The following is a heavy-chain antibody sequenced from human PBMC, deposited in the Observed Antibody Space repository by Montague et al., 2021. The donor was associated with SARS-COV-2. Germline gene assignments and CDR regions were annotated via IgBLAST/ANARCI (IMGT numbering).Heavy chain of an antibody. CDR2: IYYSGST. D-gene: IGHD3-22*01. Sequence: SETLSLTCTVSGGSISSSSYYWGWIRQPTGKGLEWIGSIYYSGSTYYNPSLKSRVTISVDTYKNQFSLKLSSVAAADTAVYYCASPTYYYDSSGSDAFDIWGQGTMVTVSS. V-gene: IGHV4-39*01. J-gene: IGHJ3*02. CDR1: GGSISSSSYY. CDR3: ASPTYYYDSSGSDAFDI.